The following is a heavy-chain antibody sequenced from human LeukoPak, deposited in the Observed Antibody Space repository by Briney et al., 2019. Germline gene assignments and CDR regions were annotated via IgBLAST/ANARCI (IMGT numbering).Heavy chain of an antibody. CDR2: ISAYSGNT. D-gene: IGHD1-26*01. J-gene: IGHJ5*02. CDR3: ARDRGATPGDWFDP. CDR1: GYTFTSYG. Sequence: ASVKVSCKASGYTFTSYGISWVRQAPGQGLEWMGWISAYSGNTNYAQKLQGRVTMTTDTSTSTAYMELRSLRSDDTAVYYCARDRGATPGDWFDPWGQGTLVTVSS. V-gene: IGHV1-18*01.